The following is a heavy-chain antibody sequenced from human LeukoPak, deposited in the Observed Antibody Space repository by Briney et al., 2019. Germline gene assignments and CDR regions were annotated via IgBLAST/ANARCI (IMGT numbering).Heavy chain of an antibody. D-gene: IGHD6-19*01. V-gene: IGHV3-7*01. J-gene: IGHJ4*02. CDR3: ARDRAVAGPTGFDY. CDR2: IKQDGSEK. CDR1: GFTFSSYW. Sequence: PGGSLRLSCAASGFTFSSYWMSWVRQAPGKGLEWVANIKQDGSEKYYVDSVKGRFTISRDNAKNSLYLQMNSLRAEDTAVYYCARDRAVAGPTGFDYWGQGTLVTVSS.